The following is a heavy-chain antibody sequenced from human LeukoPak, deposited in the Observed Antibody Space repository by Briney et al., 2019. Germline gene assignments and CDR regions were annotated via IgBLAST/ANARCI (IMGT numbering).Heavy chain of an antibody. J-gene: IGHJ6*04. CDR2: ISYDGSNK. D-gene: IGHD3-10*01. CDR3: AKDTAFYRQDFIRGDQYYYGMDV. CDR1: GFTFSSYG. Sequence: PGGSLRLSCAASGFTFSSYGMHWVRQAPGKGLEWVAVISYDGSNKYYADSVKGRFTISRDNSKNTLYLQMNSLKAEDTAVYYCAKDTAFYRQDFIRGDQYYYGMDVWGKGTTVTVSS. V-gene: IGHV3-30*18.